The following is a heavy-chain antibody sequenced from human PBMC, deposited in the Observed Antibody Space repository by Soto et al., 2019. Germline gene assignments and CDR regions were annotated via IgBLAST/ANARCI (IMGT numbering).Heavy chain of an antibody. CDR2: IRSKANDYAT. D-gene: IGHD2-21*01. V-gene: IGHV3-73*01. CDR1: GFTFSDSA. J-gene: IGHJ4*02. CDR3: VRHVGEAYFDY. Sequence: GGSLRLSCAASGFTFSDSAIQWVRQASGKGLEWVGRIRSKANDYATAYAASVKGRFTISRDDSKNTAYLQMNSLKTEDTAVYYCVRHVGEAYFDYWGQGTLVTVSS.